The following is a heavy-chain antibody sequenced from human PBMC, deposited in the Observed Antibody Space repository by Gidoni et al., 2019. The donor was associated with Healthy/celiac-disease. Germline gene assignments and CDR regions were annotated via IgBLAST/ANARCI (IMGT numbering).Heavy chain of an antibody. CDR1: GFTFSSYG. CDR2: IWYDGSKK. Sequence: QVQLVESGGGVVQPGRSPRLSCPASGFTFSSYGMHWVRQAPGQGLEWVAVIWYDGSKKYYADSVKGRFTISRDNSKNTLYLQMNSLRAEDTAVYYCARAWDGDYYYGMDVWGQGTTVTVSS. V-gene: IGHV3-33*08. J-gene: IGHJ6*02. CDR3: ARAWDGDYYYGMDV. D-gene: IGHD4-17*01.